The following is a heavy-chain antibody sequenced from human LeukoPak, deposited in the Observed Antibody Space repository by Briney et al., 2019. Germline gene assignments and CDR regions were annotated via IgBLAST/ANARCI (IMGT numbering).Heavy chain of an antibody. CDR2: LYSGGNT. Sequence: GGSLRLSCAVSRFTVSSNYMSWVRQAPGKGLEWVSVLYSGGNTYYADSVKDRFTISRDNSKNTLYLQMNSLRAEDTAVYYCARYDGGSGPFDYWGQGTLVTVSS. CDR1: RFTVSSNY. J-gene: IGHJ4*02. CDR3: ARYDGGSGPFDY. D-gene: IGHD3-10*01. V-gene: IGHV3-53*01.